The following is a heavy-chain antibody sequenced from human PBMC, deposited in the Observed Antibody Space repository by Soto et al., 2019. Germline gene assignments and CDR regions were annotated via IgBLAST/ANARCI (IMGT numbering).Heavy chain of an antibody. J-gene: IGHJ6*02. CDR1: GGTFSSYA. CDR3: ARGDIVVVPAAKSSHYYYYGMDV. CDR2: IIPIFGTA. D-gene: IGHD2-2*01. Sequence: QVQLVQSGAEVKKPGSSVKVSCKASGGTFSSYAISWVRQAPGQGLEWMGGIIPIFGTANYAQKFQGRVTITADECTSTAYMELSRLRSEDTAVYYCARGDIVVVPAAKSSHYYYYGMDVWGQGTTVTVSS. V-gene: IGHV1-69*01.